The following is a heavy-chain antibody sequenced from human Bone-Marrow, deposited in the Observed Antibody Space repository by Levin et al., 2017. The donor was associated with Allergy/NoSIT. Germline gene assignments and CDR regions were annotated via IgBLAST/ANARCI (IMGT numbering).Heavy chain of an antibody. CDR1: GFTFSSYW. CDR3: AREYYGFWAGYYLDS. V-gene: IGHV3-74*01. J-gene: IGHJ4*02. CDR2: SNGDGSRT. Sequence: GGSLRLSCVASGFTFSSYWMHWVRHGPGEGLAWVARSNGDGSRTSYEDSVKGRFIISRDNAKSTLHLELNSLRDEDTAVYYCAREYYGFWAGYYLDSWGQGALVTVSS. D-gene: IGHD3/OR15-3a*01.